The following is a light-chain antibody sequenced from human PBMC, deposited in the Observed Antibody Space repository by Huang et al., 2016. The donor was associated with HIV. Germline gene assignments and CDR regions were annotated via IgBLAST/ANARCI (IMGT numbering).Light chain of an antibody. Sequence: IQLTQSPSSLSASVGDRVTITCRARQGISNSLAWYQKKPGKAPKILIFAASALQPGVPSRFSGTGSGTDFTLTITSLQPEDFATYYCQQLKSYPVTFGGGTKV. CDR1: QGISNS. CDR3: QQLKSYPVT. V-gene: IGKV1-9*01. J-gene: IGKJ4*01. CDR2: AAS.